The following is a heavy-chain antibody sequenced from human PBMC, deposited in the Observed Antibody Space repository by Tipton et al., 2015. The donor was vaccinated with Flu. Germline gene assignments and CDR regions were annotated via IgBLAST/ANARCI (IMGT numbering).Heavy chain of an antibody. J-gene: IGHJ4*02. V-gene: IGHV4-31*02. CDR3: ARGQAMVFVDS. CDR2: IDYSGRT. D-gene: IGHD5-18*01. CDR1: DDSIRSNGYY. Sequence: LRLSCSVSDDSIRSNGYYWTWIRQHPRKGLEWIGYIDYSGRTYYNPSLRNRVTLSIDTTKRQFSLRLSSVTVADTALYYCARGQAMVFVDSWGQGTLVTVSS.